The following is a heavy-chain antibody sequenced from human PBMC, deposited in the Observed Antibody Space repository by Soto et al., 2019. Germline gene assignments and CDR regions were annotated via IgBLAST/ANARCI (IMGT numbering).Heavy chain of an antibody. CDR2: IDSGSRYK. CDR1: GFTFSDYY. V-gene: IGHV3-11*05. D-gene: IGHD4-17*01. CDR3: ASGLLYGGNPPPSDY. Sequence: QVQLVESGGLLVKPGGSLRLSCAASGFTFSDYYMSWFRRAPGKGLEWLSYIDSGSRYKNYADSVKGRSTISRDNAQNTLYLELNPLKVQHTATHFWASGLLYGGNPPPSDYWGQGTGVTVSS. J-gene: IGHJ4*02.